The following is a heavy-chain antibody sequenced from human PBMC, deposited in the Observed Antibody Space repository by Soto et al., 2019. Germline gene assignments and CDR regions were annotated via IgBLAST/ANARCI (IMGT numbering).Heavy chain of an antibody. CDR1: GFTFSTYG. CDR3: AKDDRARYYDYWSGYATSLDY. Sequence: QVQLVESGGGVVQPGRSLRLSCAASGFTFSTYGMHWVRQAPGKGLEWVGLISYDESNKFYADSVKGRFAISRDNSKNTLYPQMNSLRAEDTAVYYCAKDDRARYYDYWSGYATSLDYWGQGTLVTVSS. V-gene: IGHV3-30*18. D-gene: IGHD3-3*01. CDR2: ISYDESNK. J-gene: IGHJ4*02.